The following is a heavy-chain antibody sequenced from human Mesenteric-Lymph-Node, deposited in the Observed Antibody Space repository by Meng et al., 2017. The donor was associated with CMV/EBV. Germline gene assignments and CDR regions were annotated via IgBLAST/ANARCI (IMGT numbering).Heavy chain of an antibody. CDR1: YT. J-gene: IGHJ4*02. CDR2: IIPILGIA. Sequence: YTISWVRQAPGQGLEWMGRIIPILGIANYAQKFQGRVTITADKSTSTAYMELSSLRSEDTAVYFCARGRPPNSYDILTGFHYSFDYWGQGTLVTVSS. D-gene: IGHD3-9*01. CDR3: ARGRPPNSYDILTGFHYSFDY. V-gene: IGHV1-69*02.